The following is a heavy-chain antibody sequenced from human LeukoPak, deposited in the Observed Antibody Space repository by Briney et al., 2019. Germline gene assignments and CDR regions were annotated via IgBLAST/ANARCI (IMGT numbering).Heavy chain of an antibody. D-gene: IGHD5-24*01. CDR2: INPSGGST. CDR3: ARSRPRAGYNYGHDAFDI. V-gene: IGHV1-46*01. CDR1: GYTCTSYY. Sequence: ASVKVSCEASGYTCTSYYMHWVRQAPGQGLEWMGIINPSGGSTSYAQKFQDRVTMTRDMSTSTVYMELSSLRSEDTAVYSCARSRPRAGYNYGHDAFDIWGQGTMVTVSS. J-gene: IGHJ3*02.